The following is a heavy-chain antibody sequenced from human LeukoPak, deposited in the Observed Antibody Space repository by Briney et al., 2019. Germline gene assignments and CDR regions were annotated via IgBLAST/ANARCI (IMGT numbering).Heavy chain of an antibody. CDR2: VSGSGGST. J-gene: IGHJ4*02. CDR3: AKDKTPYGDSAYYFDF. CDR1: GSTFSSYA. D-gene: IGHD4-17*01. Sequence: PGGSLRLSCAASGSTFSSYAMSWVRQAPGKGLEWVSSVSGSGGSTYYADSVKGRFIISRDNPLNTLYLQMNSLRAEDTAVYYCAKDKTPYGDSAYYFDFWGQGTLVTVPS. V-gene: IGHV3-23*01.